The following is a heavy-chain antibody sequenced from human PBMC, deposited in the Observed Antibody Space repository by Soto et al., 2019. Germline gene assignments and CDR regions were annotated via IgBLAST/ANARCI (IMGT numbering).Heavy chain of an antibody. CDR1: GYTFTSYG. Sequence: GASVKVSCKASGYTFTSYGISWVRQAPGQGLEWMGWISAYNGNTNYAQKLQGRVTMTTDTSTSTAYMELRSLRSDDTAVYYCARESSLRTYYDILTGYYKSYYYYYMDVWGKGTTVTVSS. J-gene: IGHJ6*03. V-gene: IGHV1-18*01. CDR3: ARESSLRTYYDILTGYYKSYYYYYMDV. CDR2: ISAYNGNT. D-gene: IGHD3-9*01.